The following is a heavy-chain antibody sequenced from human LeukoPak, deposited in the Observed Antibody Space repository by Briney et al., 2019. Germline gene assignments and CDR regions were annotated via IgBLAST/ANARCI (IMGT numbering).Heavy chain of an antibody. CDR3: ARDLTSYDRSGPYFFEY. Sequence: GGSLRLSCAASGFTFSNYWMSWVRQAPGKGLEWVANIKQDGSDKYYVDSVKGRFTISRDNAQNSLYLQLNSLRAEDTAVYYCARDLTSYDRSGPYFFEYWGQGTLVTVSS. J-gene: IGHJ4*02. CDR2: IKQDGSDK. CDR1: GFTFSNYW. V-gene: IGHV3-7*01. D-gene: IGHD3-22*01.